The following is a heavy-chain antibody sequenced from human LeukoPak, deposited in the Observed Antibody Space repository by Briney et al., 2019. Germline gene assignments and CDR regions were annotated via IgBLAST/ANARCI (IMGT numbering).Heavy chain of an antibody. CDR1: GFTFNTYG. J-gene: IGHJ4*02. D-gene: IGHD3-10*01. CDR2: ISGSATGYMT. CDR3: AKDIHYFQSDY. V-gene: IGHV3-23*01. Sequence: GGSLRLSCAASGFTFNTYGMSWVRHSPGKGLEWVSAISGSATGYMTNYADSVKGRFTISRDNAKNVLDLQMDSLTAEDTALYYCAKDIHYFQSDYWGQGTLVTVSS.